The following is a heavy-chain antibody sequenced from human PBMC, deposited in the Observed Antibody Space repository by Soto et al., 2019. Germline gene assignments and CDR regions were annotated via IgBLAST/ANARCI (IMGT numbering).Heavy chain of an antibody. D-gene: IGHD2-21*01. Sequence: QRLSCAASGFTISTYAMTWVRQAPGKGLECVSGVTGSGSQIYYADSVKGRFTISKDNSKNTLYLQMSSLREEDTALYYCAKDAVYRDGLWLMDSWGQGTLVTVSS. V-gene: IGHV3-23*01. CDR1: GFTISTYA. CDR2: VTGSGSQI. CDR3: AKDAVYRDGLWLMDS. J-gene: IGHJ5*02.